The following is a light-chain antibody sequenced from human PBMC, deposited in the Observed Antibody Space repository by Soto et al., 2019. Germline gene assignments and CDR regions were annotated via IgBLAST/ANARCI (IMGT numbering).Light chain of an antibody. CDR3: QSYDSSLNGVV. Sequence: QSVLTQPPSVSGAPGQRVTISCTGSSSNIGAGYDVHWYQQPPGTAPKLLIYGNSNRPSGVPDRFSGSKSGTSASLAITGLQAEDEADYYCQSYDSSLNGVVFGGGTKLTVL. V-gene: IGLV1-40*01. CDR1: SSNIGAGYD. J-gene: IGLJ2*01. CDR2: GNS.